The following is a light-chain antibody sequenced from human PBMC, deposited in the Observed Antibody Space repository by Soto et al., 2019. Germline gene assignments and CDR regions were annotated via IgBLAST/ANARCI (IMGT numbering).Light chain of an antibody. CDR3: QQYNSYRT. CDR1: QDISNY. J-gene: IGKJ1*01. CDR2: AAS. V-gene: IGKV1-16*01. Sequence: DIQMTQSPSSLSASVGDRVTITCQASQDISNYLNWYQQKPGKAPKLLIYAASTLQSGVPSRFSGSGSGTEFTLTISSLQPDDFATYYCQQYNSYRTFGQGTKVDIK.